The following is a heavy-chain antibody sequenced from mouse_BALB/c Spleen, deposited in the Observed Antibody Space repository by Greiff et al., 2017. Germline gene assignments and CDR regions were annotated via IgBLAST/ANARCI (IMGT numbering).Heavy chain of an antibody. CDR3: ATTTGGGYFDF. Sequence: EVKLMESGGGLVQPGGSRKLSCAASGFTFSSFGMHWVRQAPEKGLEWVAYISSGSSTIYYADTVKGRFTISRDNPKNTLFLQMTSLRSEDTAMYYCATTTGGGYFDFWGAGTTVTVSS. V-gene: IGHV5-17*02. CDR2: ISSGSSTI. D-gene: IGHD2-12*01. J-gene: IGHJ1*01. CDR1: GFTFSSFG.